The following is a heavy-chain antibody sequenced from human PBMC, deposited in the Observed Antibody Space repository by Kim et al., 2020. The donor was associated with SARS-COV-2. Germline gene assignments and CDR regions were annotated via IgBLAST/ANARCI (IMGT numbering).Heavy chain of an antibody. CDR1: GFAFSGHS. J-gene: IGHJ5*02. CDR2: ISPHSSYI. V-gene: IGHV3-21*01. D-gene: IGHD2-2*01. CDR3: VKHSTDLAVIPSPMDASNWFEP. Sequence: GGSLRLSCAAPGFAFSGHSMNWVRQAPGKGLEWVSSISPHSSYIYYADSVRGRFTISRDNVQSSLYLQMDSLRAEDTAVYYCVKHSTDLAVIPSPMDASNWFEPWGQGTLVTVSS.